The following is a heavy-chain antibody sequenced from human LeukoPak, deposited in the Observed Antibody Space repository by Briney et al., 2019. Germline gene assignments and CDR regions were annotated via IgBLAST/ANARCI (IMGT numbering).Heavy chain of an antibody. CDR1: EFSVGSNY. D-gene: IGHD2-15*01. CDR2: IYSGGST. V-gene: IGHV3-66*01. J-gene: IGHJ4*02. CDR3: AKSGLNRFDY. Sequence: GGSLRLSCAASEFSVGSNYMSWVRQAPGKGLEWVSLIYSGGSTNYADSVKGRFTISRDSSKNTLYLQMNSLRAEDTAVYYCAKSGLNRFDYWGQGTLVTVSS.